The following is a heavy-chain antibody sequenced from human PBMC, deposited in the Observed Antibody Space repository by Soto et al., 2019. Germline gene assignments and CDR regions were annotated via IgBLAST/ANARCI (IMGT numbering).Heavy chain of an antibody. CDR3: ARANRDFWSGQTYYYYGMDV. J-gene: IGHJ6*02. V-gene: IGHV1-18*01. D-gene: IGHD3-3*01. Sequence: QVQLVQSGAEVKKPGASVKVSCKASGYTFTSYGISWLRQASGQGLEWMGWISAYNGNTNYAQKLQGRVTMTTDTSTSTAYMELRSLRSDDTAVYYCARANRDFWSGQTYYYYGMDVWGQGTTVTVSS. CDR2: ISAYNGNT. CDR1: GYTFTSYG.